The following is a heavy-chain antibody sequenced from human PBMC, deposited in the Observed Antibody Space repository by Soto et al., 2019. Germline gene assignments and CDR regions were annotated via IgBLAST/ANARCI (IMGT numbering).Heavy chain of an antibody. J-gene: IGHJ6*02. CDR2: INHSGST. CDR3: ARGSPYYDFWSGYLHHYYYGMDV. D-gene: IGHD3-3*01. CDR1: GGSFSGYY. V-gene: IGHV4-34*01. Sequence: PSETLSLTCAVYGGSFSGYYWSWIRQPPGKGLEWIGEINHSGSTNYNPSLKSRVTISVATSKNQFSLKLSSVTAADTAVYYCARGSPYYDFWSGYLHHYYYGMDVWGQGTTVTVSS.